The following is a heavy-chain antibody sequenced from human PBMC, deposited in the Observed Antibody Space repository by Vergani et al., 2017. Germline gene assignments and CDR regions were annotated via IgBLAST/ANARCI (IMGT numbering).Heavy chain of an antibody. V-gene: IGHV3-30-3*01. CDR1: GFTFSSYA. Sequence: QVQLVESGGGVVQPGRSLRLSCAASGFTFSSYAMHWVRQAPGKGLEWVAVISYDGSNKYYADSVKGRFTISRDNSKNTLYLQMNSLRAEDTAVYYCARGVRGTIFGVVFAFRWFDPWGQGTLVTVSS. D-gene: IGHD3-3*01. CDR3: ARGVRGTIFGVVFAFRWFDP. J-gene: IGHJ5*02. CDR2: ISYDGSNK.